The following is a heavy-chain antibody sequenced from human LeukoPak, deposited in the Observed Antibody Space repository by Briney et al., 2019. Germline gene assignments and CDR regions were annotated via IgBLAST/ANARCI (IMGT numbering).Heavy chain of an antibody. J-gene: IGHJ4*02. CDR3: TRYNNDHFDY. V-gene: IGHV3-33*08. CDR2: IAYDGSRA. Sequence: GGSLRLSCEASGFTFSDRYMSWVRQTPGKGLEWVAVIAYDGSRAFYADSVKGRFTISRDNSKNTMSVQMDDLRAEDTAVYYCTRYNNDHFDYWGQGTLVTVSS. D-gene: IGHD1-14*01. CDR1: GFTFSDRY.